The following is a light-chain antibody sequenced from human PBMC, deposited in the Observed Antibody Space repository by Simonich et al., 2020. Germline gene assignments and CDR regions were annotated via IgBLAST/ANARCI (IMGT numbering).Light chain of an antibody. CDR1: QRVLYSSNNKNY. Sequence: DIAMTQSPDSLAVSLGERATIHFKSSQRVLYSSNNKNYLAWYQQKPGQPPKLLIDGASTRESGVPGRFIGSGSGTDFTLTISSLQAEDVAVYYCQQYYSTPYTFGQGTKLEIK. J-gene: IGKJ2*01. CDR3: QQYYSTPYT. CDR2: GAS. V-gene: IGKV4-1*01.